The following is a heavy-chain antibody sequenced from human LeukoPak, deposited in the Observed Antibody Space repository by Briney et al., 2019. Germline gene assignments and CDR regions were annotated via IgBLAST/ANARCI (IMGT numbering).Heavy chain of an antibody. D-gene: IGHD1-26*01. J-gene: IGHJ4*02. CDR2: ISYDGSNK. CDR1: GFTFSSYA. Sequence: GGSLRLSCAASGFTFSSYAMHWVRQAPGKGLEWVAAISYDGSNKYSADSVKGRFTISRDNAKNSLFLQMNSLRAEDTALYYCATYSGVHHKTFDDWGQGTLVTVSS. V-gene: IGHV3-30*04. CDR3: ATYSGVHHKTFDD.